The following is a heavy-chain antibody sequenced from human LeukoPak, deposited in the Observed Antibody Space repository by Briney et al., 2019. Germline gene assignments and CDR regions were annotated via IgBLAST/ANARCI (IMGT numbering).Heavy chain of an antibody. CDR1: GGSISSGDYY. V-gene: IGHV4-30-4*01. CDR2: IYYSGST. J-gene: IGHJ4*02. D-gene: IGHD2-2*01. Sequence: SETLSLTCTVSGGSISSGDYYWIWIRQPPGKGLEWIGYIYYSGSTYYNPSLKSRVTISVDTSKNQFSLKLSSVTAADTAVYYCAREIGSTPARDYWGQGTLVTVSS. CDR3: AREIGSTPARDY.